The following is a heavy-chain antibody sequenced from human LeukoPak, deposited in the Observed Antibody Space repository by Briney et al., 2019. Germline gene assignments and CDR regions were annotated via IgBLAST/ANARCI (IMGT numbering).Heavy chain of an antibody. J-gene: IGHJ3*02. CDR2: IYYSGST. V-gene: IGHV4-59*12. Sequence: KSSETLSLTCTVSGGSISSYYWSWIRQPPGKGLEWIGYIYYSGSTNYNPSLKSRVTISVDTSKNQFSLKLSSVTAADTAVYYCARDRDDFWSGYPNDAFDIWGQGTMVTVSS. CDR1: GGSISSYY. CDR3: ARDRDDFWSGYPNDAFDI. D-gene: IGHD3-3*01.